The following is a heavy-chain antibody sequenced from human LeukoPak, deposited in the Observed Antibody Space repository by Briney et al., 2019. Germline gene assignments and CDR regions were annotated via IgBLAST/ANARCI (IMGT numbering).Heavy chain of an antibody. V-gene: IGHV3-30*18. CDR3: AKVRFGELLRGYFDH. CDR2: ISYDGSNK. J-gene: IGHJ4*02. CDR1: GFTFSSYG. D-gene: IGHD3-10*01. Sequence: PGGSLRLSCAASGFTFSSYGMHWVRQAPGKGLEWVAVISYDGSNKYYADSVKGRFTISRDNSKNTLYLQMNSLRAEDTAVYYCAKVRFGELLRGYFDHWGQGTLVTVSS.